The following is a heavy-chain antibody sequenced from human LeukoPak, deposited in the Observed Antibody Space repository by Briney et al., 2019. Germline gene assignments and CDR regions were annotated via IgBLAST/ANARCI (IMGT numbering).Heavy chain of an antibody. CDR1: GYTFTGYY. V-gene: IGHV1-2*02. Sequence: ASVKVSCKASGYTFTGYYMHWVRQAPGQGLEWMGWINPNSGGTNYAQKFQGRVTMTRDTSISTAYMELSRLRSEDTAVYYCARGAGFSYYYYMDVWGKGTTVTVSS. D-gene: IGHD3-9*01. CDR2: INPNSGGT. CDR3: ARGAGFSYYYYMDV. J-gene: IGHJ6*03.